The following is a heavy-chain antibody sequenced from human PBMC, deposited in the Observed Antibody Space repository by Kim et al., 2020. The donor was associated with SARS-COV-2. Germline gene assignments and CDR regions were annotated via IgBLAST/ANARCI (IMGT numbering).Heavy chain of an antibody. CDR1: GFAFSTYS. J-gene: IGHJ1*01. V-gene: IGHV3-21*01. D-gene: IGHD5-18*01. CDR2: ISSDSKHI. CDR3: ADTHDLD. Sequence: GGSLRLSCAASGFAFSTYSMNWVRQAPGKGLEWVSSISSDSKHIFYADSVQGRFTISRDNAKNSLFLQMNSLRVEDTAVYYCADTHDLDLGQGVLVTASS.